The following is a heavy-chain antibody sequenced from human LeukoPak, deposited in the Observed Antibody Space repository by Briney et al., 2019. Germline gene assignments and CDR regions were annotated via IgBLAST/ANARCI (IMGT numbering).Heavy chain of an antibody. CDR3: ARGGYWTVAPDY. J-gene: IGHJ4*02. CDR1: GGSISSSSYY. Sequence: SETLSLTCTVSGGSISSSSYYWGWIRQPPGKGLEWIGYIYYSGSTNYNPSLKSRVTISVDTFKNQFSLRLSSVTAADTAVYYCARGGYWTVAPDYWGQGTLVTVSS. CDR2: IYYSGST. V-gene: IGHV4-61*05. D-gene: IGHD4-23*01.